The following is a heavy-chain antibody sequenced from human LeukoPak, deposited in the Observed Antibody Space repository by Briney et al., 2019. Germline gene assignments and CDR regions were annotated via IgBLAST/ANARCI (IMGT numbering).Heavy chain of an antibody. CDR1: GGSISSSSYY. V-gene: IGHV4-39*01. CDR2: IYYSGST. CDR3: ASLSYPIAPNWFDP. D-gene: IGHD2-21*01. J-gene: IGHJ5*02. Sequence: SETLSLTCTVSGGSISSSSYYWGWIRQPPGKGLEGIGSIYYSGSTYYNPSLKSRVTISVYTSKNQFSLKLSSVTAADTAVYYCASLSYPIAPNWFDPWGQGTLVTVSS.